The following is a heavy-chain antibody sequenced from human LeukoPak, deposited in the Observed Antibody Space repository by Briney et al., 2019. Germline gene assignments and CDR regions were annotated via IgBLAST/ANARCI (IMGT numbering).Heavy chain of an antibody. J-gene: IGHJ4*02. CDR1: GGSISSFY. D-gene: IGHD3-3*01. CDR2: IDYTGST. Sequence: SETLSLTCSISGGSISSFYWSWIRQPPGKRLEWIGYIDYTGSTKFNPSLKSRLTISVDTSTNQFSLRLRSVTAADTAVYYCARVLRFGMFFDYWGPGTLVTVSS. V-gene: IGHV4-59*08. CDR3: ARVLRFGMFFDY.